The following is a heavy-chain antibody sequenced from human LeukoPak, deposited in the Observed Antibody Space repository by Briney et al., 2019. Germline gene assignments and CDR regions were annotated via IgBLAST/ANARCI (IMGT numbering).Heavy chain of an antibody. Sequence: SETLSLTCTVSGYSISSGYYWGWIRQPPGKGLEWIGSIYYSGSTYYNPSLKSRVTISVDTSKNQFSLKLSSVAAADTAVYYCARSFGVGPVMAYDAFDIWGQGTMVTVSS. D-gene: IGHD3-3*01. J-gene: IGHJ3*02. CDR2: IYYSGST. CDR1: GYSISSGYY. CDR3: ARSFGVGPVMAYDAFDI. V-gene: IGHV4-38-2*02.